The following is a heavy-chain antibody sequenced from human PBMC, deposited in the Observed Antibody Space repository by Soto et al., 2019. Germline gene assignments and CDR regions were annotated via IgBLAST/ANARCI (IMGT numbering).Heavy chain of an antibody. J-gene: IGHJ4*02. Sequence: APGQGLEWMGWISPDSGNTNYAQKFRGRVTMTTAAATSTAFMEMRSLTSDDTAVYYCARGYYYDLLAGYNDYWGQGSLVTVSS. CDR3: ARGYYYDLLAGYNDY. D-gene: IGHD3-9*01. CDR2: ISPDSGNT. V-gene: IGHV1-18*01.